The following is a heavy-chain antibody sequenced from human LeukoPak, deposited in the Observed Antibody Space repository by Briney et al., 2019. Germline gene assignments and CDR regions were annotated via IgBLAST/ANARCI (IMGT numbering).Heavy chain of an antibody. CDR2: ISGYNGNT. CDR3: ARDTMGSSWYNWFDP. Sequence: ASVKVSCKASGYIFISYGISWVRQAPGQGLEWMGWISGYNGNTNYAQKLQGRVTMTTDTSTSTAYMELRSLRSGDTAVYDCARDTMGSSWYNWFDPWGQGTLVTVSS. V-gene: IGHV1-18*01. D-gene: IGHD6-13*01. J-gene: IGHJ5*02. CDR1: GYIFISYG.